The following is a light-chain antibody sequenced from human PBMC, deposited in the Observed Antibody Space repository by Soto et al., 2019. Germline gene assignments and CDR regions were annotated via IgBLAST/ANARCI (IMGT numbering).Light chain of an antibody. CDR1: QNVLYKSNNENY. CDR2: WAS. J-gene: IGKJ2*01. V-gene: IGKV4-1*01. Sequence: DIVMTQSPDSLAVSLGERATINCKSSQNVLYKSNNENYLAWYQQKPGQPPKLLIYWASTRKPGVPDRFSGSGSGSDFTLPISSLQAEAVAVYYCQQYSNTPPYTFGQGTKLEI. CDR3: QQYSNTPPYT.